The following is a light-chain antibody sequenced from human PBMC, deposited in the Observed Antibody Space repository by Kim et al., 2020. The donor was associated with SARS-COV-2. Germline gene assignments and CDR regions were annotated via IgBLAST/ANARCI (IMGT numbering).Light chain of an antibody. J-gene: IGKJ4*01. V-gene: IGKV3-15*01. CDR3: QQYNSWPLT. Sequence: EIVMTQSPATLSVSPGERATLSCKASQSVGSNLAWYQQKPGQAPRLLIYGASTRATGIPARFSGSGSGTEFTLTISSLQSEDFVVYYCQQYNSWPLTFGEGTKLEI. CDR1: QSVGSN. CDR2: GAS.